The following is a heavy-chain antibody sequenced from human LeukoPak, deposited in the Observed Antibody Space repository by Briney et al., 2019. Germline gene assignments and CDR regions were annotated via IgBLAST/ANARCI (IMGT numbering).Heavy chain of an antibody. CDR1: GFTFSSYG. Sequence: GGSLRLSCAASGFTFSSYGMSWVRQAPGRGLEWVSAISGSGGSTYYADSVKGRFTISRDNSKNTLYLQMNSLRAEDTAVYYCAKDRRWLVVVDYWGQGTLVTVSS. CDR3: AKDRRWLVVVDY. J-gene: IGHJ4*02. D-gene: IGHD6-19*01. V-gene: IGHV3-23*01. CDR2: ISGSGGST.